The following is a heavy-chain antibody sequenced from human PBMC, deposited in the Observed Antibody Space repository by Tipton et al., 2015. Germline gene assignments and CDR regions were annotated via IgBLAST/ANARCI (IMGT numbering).Heavy chain of an antibody. Sequence: TLSLTCSVSSDSISKYYWSWIRQPPGKELEWIGSFFHSGNTFHNPSLRSRVIISVDTSKNQFSLTVTSVTAADTAVYYCARGLLLWFGMTDYWGQGTLVTVSS. CDR1: SDSISKYY. D-gene: IGHD3-10*01. J-gene: IGHJ4*02. CDR2: FFHSGNT. V-gene: IGHV4-38-2*02. CDR3: ARGLLLWFGMTDY.